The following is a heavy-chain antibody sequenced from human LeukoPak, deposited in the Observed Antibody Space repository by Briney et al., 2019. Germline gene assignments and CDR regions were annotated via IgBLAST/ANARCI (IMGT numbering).Heavy chain of an antibody. Sequence: SVKVSCKASGGTFSSYAISWVRQAPGQGLEWMGGIIPIFGTANYAQKFQGRVTITTDESTSTAYMELSSLRSEDTAVYYCARALVRVDPIYGSYYYYMDVWGKGTTVTVSS. D-gene: IGHD3-3*01. V-gene: IGHV1-69*05. J-gene: IGHJ6*03. CDR3: ARALVRVDPIYGSYYYYMDV. CDR1: GGTFSSYA. CDR2: IIPIFGTA.